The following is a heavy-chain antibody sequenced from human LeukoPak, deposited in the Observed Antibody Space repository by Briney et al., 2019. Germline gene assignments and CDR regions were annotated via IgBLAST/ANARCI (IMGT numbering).Heavy chain of an antibody. D-gene: IGHD6-13*01. CDR3: ARPAGTQTFYFDY. J-gene: IGHJ4*02. V-gene: IGHV3-30*04. CDR2: ISYDGSNK. Sequence: GASLRLSCAASGFIFSNYAMSWVRQAPGKGLEWVAVISYDGSNKYYADSVKGRFTISRDNSKNTLYLQMNSLRAEDTAVYYCARPAGTQTFYFDYWGQGTLVTVSS. CDR1: GFIFSNYA.